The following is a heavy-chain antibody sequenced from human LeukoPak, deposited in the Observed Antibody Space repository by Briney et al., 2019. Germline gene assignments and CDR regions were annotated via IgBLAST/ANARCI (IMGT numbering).Heavy chain of an antibody. CDR2: ISPTGGST. CDR1: GFTFSSYS. Sequence: SGGSLRLSCAASGFTFSSYSMNWVRQAPGQGLEWVSSISPTGGSTWNADSVKGRFTISRDNAMNSVSLQTNSLRADDTAVYYCARDVLGETGAGGCWGQGTLVTVSS. V-gene: IGHV3-21*01. D-gene: IGHD3-10*01. J-gene: IGHJ4*02. CDR3: ARDVLGETGAGGC.